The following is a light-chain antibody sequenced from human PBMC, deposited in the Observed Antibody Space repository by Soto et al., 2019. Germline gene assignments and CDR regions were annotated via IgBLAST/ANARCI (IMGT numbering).Light chain of an antibody. Sequence: QSALTQPPSASGSPGQSVAISCTGTSSDVGGYNYVSWYQQHPGKAPKLMIYDVNKRPSGVPDRFSGSKSGNTASLTVSGLQAEDEADYYCSSYAGTHIVFGTGTKLTVL. CDR2: DVN. J-gene: IGLJ1*01. CDR3: SSYAGTHIV. CDR1: SSDVGGYNY. V-gene: IGLV2-8*01.